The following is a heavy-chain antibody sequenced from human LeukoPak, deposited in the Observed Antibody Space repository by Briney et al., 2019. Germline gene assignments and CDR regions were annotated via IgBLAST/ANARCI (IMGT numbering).Heavy chain of an antibody. CDR1: GFTVSSNY. CDR2: IYSGGTT. D-gene: IGHD6-13*01. CDR3: AKGALYSSSWYDY. V-gene: IGHV3-53*05. Sequence: GGSLRLSCAASGFTVSSNYMSWVRQAPGKGLEWVSVIYSGGTTYYADSVKGRFTVSRDNSKNTLYLQMNSLRAEDTAVYYCAKGALYSSSWYDYWGQGTLVTVSS. J-gene: IGHJ4*02.